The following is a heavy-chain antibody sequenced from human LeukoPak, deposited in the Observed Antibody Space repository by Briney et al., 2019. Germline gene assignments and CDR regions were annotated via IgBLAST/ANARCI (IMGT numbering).Heavy chain of an antibody. J-gene: IGHJ4*02. D-gene: IGHD6-13*01. CDR2: IDDSGGST. V-gene: IGHV3-23*01. CDR3: AKDPDAAAGPFYFDY. Sequence: GGSLRLSCAASGFTFSSYAMSWVRQAPGKGLEWVSIIDDSGGSTYYADSVKGRFTISRDNTKNTLYLQMNSLRAEDTAVYYCAKDPDAAAGPFYFDYWGQGTLVTVSS. CDR1: GFTFSSYA.